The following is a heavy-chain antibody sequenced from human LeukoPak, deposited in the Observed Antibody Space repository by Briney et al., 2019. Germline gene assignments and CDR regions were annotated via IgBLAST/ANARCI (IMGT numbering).Heavy chain of an antibody. CDR1: GYTFTSYG. V-gene: IGHV1-18*01. CDR2: ISAYNGNT. Sequence: GASVKVSCKASGYTFTSYGISWVRQAPGQGLEWMGWISAYNGNTNYAQKLQGRVTMTTDTSTSTVYMELRSLRSDDTAVYYCASHGGLNWFDPWGQGTLVTVSS. D-gene: IGHD3/OR15-3a*01. J-gene: IGHJ5*02. CDR3: ASHGGLNWFDP.